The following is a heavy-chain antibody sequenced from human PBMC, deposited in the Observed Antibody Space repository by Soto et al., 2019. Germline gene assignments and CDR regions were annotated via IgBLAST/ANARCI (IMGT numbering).Heavy chain of an antibody. V-gene: IGHV3-73*01. CDR3: SRLVGATSSFDY. D-gene: IGHD1-26*01. CDR2: IRSKVNNYAT. CDR1: GFTFSGSA. J-gene: IGHJ4*02. Sequence: GGSLRLSCAASGFTFSGSAMHWIRQASGKGLEWVGRIRSKVNNYATAYAASVKGRFTISRDDSKNMAYLQMNSLKTEDTAVYYCSRLVGATSSFDYWGQGT.